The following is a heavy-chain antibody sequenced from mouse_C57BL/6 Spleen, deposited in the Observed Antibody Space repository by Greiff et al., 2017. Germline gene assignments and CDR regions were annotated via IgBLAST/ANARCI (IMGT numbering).Heavy chain of an antibody. J-gene: IGHJ2*01. CDR1: GYTFTSYW. V-gene: IGHV1-69*01. D-gene: IGHD1-1*01. CDR2: LDPSDSYT. CDR3: ARSESHYGSSWYFDY. Sequence: VQLQQPGAELVMPGASVKLSCKASGYTFTSYWMHWVKQRPGQGLEWIGELDPSDSYTNYNQKFKGKSTLTVDKSSSTAYMQLSSLTSEDSAVYYCARSESHYGSSWYFDYWGQGTTLTVSS.